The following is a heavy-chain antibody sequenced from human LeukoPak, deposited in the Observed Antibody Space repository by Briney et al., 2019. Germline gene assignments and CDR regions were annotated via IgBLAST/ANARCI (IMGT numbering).Heavy chain of an antibody. D-gene: IGHD6-13*01. CDR1: GFTFSSYA. J-gene: IGHJ4*02. CDR2: ISGSGGST. CDR3: AKHAGKVAAGKPLDC. Sequence: PGGSLRLSCAASGFTFSSYAMSWVRQAPGEGLEWVSGISGSGGSTYYTDSVKDRFTISRDNSKNTLYMQMNSLRAEDTAVYYCAKHAGKVAAGKPLDCWGQGTLVTVSS. V-gene: IGHV3-23*01.